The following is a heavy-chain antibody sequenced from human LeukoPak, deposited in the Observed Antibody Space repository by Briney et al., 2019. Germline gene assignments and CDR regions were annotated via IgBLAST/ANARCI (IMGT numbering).Heavy chain of an antibody. CDR3: ARGSDGSGSYYNGEFDY. CDR2: ISGSGAGT. CDR1: GFTFSGYA. D-gene: IGHD3-10*01. Sequence: GGSPRLSCAAPGFTFSGYAMNWVRQAPGKGLEWVSGISGSGAGTYYADSVKGRFTISRDNSKNTLYLQMNSLRADDTAVYYCARGSDGSGSYYNGEFDYWGQGALVTVSS. V-gene: IGHV3-23*01. J-gene: IGHJ4*02.